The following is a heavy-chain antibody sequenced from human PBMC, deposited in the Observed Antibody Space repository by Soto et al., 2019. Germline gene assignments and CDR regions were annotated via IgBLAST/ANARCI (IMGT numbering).Heavy chain of an antibody. D-gene: IGHD3-9*01. CDR2: IKQDGSEK. CDR1: GFTFSSYW. V-gene: IGHV3-7*03. Sequence: GGSLRLSCAASGFTFSSYWMSWVRQAPGKGLEWVANIKQDGSEKYYVDSVKGRFTISRDNAKKSLYLQMNSLRAEDTAVYYCARSPYFFRGPLDYWGQGTLVTVS. J-gene: IGHJ4*02. CDR3: ARSPYFFRGPLDY.